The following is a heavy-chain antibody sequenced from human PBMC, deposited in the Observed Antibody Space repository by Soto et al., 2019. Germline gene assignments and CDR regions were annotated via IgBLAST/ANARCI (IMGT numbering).Heavy chain of an antibody. Sequence: ASVKVSCKASGGTFSSYAISWVRQAPGQGLEWMGGIIPIFGTANYAQKFQGRVTITADESTSTAYMELSSLRSEDTAVYYCGAYYYDSSGYYYRFDYWGQGTLVTVSS. D-gene: IGHD3-22*01. CDR2: IIPIFGTA. V-gene: IGHV1-69*13. J-gene: IGHJ4*02. CDR1: GGTFSSYA. CDR3: GAYYYDSSGYYYRFDY.